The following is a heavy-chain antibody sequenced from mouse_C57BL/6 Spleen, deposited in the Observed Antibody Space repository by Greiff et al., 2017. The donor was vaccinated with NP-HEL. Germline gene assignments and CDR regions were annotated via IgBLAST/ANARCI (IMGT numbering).Heavy chain of an antibody. V-gene: IGHV5-17*01. J-gene: IGHJ1*03. D-gene: IGHD2-1*01. CDR2: ISSGSSTI. CDR1: GFTFSDYG. CDR3: ARDYGNYGWYFEV. Sequence: DVMLVESGGGLVKPGGSLKLSCAASGFTFSDYGMHWVRQAPEKGLEWVAYISSGSSTIYYADTVKGRFTISRDNAKNTLFLQMTSLRSEDTAMYYCARDYGNYGWYFEVWGTGTTVTVSS.